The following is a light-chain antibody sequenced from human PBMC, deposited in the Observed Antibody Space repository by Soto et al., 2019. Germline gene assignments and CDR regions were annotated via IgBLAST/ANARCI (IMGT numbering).Light chain of an antibody. CDR1: QSVSSSY. Sequence: EIVLTQSPATLSLSPGERATLSCGASQSVSSSYLAWYQQKPGLAPRLLIYDASSRATGIPDRFSGSGSGTDSTLTISRLEPEDFAVDYCQQYGSSPYTFGQGTQLAIK. J-gene: IGKJ2*01. CDR2: DAS. V-gene: IGKV3D-20*01. CDR3: QQYGSSPYT.